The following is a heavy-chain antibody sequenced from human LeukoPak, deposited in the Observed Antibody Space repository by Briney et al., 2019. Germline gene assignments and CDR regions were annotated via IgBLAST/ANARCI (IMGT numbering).Heavy chain of an antibody. CDR1: GGSISSYY. CDR3: ARDRVGWDCGMDV. V-gene: IGHV4-59*01. D-gene: IGHD3-10*01. Sequence: SETLSLTCTVSGGSISSYYWSWIRQPPGKGLEWIGYIYYSGSTNYNPSLKSRVTISVDTSKNQFSLKLSSVTAADAAVYYCARDRVGWDCGMDVWGQGTTVTVSS. CDR2: IYYSGST. J-gene: IGHJ6*02.